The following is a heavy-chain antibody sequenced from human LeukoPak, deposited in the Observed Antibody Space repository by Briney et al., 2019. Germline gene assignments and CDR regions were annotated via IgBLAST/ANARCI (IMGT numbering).Heavy chain of an antibody. V-gene: IGHV1-18*01. D-gene: IGHD3-22*01. CDR1: GYTFTSYG. CDR3: AREGRYYDSSGSGDY. CDR2: ISAYNGNT. J-gene: IGHJ4*02. Sequence: ASVKVSCKASGYTFTSYGISWVRQAPGQGLEWMGWISAYNGNTNYAQKLQGRVTMTTDTSTSTAYMELSSLRSDDTAVYYCAREGRYYDSSGSGDYWGQGTLVTVSS.